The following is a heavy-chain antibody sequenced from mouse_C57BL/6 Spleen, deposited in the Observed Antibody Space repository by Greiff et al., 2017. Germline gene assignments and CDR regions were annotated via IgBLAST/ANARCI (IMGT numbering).Heavy chain of an antibody. D-gene: IGHD1-1*01. CDR2: IDPSDSYT. J-gene: IGHJ4*01. CDR3: ARAPAYYGNAMDY. Sequence: VQLQQPGAELVRPGTSVKLSCKASGYTFTSYWMHWVKQRPGQGLEWIGVIDPSDSYTNYNQKFKGKATLTVDTSSSTAYMQLSSLTSEDSAVYYCARAPAYYGNAMDYWGQGTSVTVSS. V-gene: IGHV1-59*01. CDR1: GYTFTSYW.